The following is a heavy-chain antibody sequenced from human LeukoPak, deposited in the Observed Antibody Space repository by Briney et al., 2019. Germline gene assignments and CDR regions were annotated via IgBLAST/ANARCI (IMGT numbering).Heavy chain of an antibody. J-gene: IGHJ3*02. D-gene: IGHD2-21*02. CDR1: GGSFSGYY. CDR2: INHSGST. Sequence: SETLSLTCAVYGGSFSGYYWSWIRQPPGKGLEWIGEINHSGSTNYNPSLKSRVTISVDTSKNQFSLKLSSVTAADTAVYYCARHTVTAPYRGYAFDIWGQGTMVTVSS. CDR3: ARHTVTAPYRGYAFDI. V-gene: IGHV4-34*01.